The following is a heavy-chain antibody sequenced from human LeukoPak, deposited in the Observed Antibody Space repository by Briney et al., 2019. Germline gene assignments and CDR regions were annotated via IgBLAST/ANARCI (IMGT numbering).Heavy chain of an antibody. CDR3: ARGYSGYDYYYYMDV. CDR1: GYTFTSYD. J-gene: IGHJ6*03. V-gene: IGHV1-8*03. D-gene: IGHD5-12*01. Sequence: GASVKVSCKASGYTFTSYDINWVRQATGQGLEWMGWMNPNSGNTGYAQKFQGRVTITRNTSISTAYMELSSLRSEDTAVYYCARGYSGYDYYYYMDVWGKGTTVTVSS. CDR2: MNPNSGNT.